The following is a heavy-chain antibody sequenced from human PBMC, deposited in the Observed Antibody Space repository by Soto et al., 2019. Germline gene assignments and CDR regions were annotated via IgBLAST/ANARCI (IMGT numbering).Heavy chain of an antibody. D-gene: IGHD6-6*01. CDR2: ISYDGSNK. CDR3: ALSIAAYYGMDV. V-gene: IGHV3-30-3*01. CDR1: GFTFSSYA. J-gene: IGHJ6*02. Sequence: GGSLRLSCAASGFTFSSYAMHWVRQAPGKGLEWVAVISYDGSNKYYADSVKGRFTISRDNSKNTLYLQMNSLRAEDTAVYYCALSIAAYYGMDVWGQGTTVTVSS.